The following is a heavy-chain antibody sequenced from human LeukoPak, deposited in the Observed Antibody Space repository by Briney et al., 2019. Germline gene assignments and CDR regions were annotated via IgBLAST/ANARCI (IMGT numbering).Heavy chain of an antibody. CDR2: IKEDGSQK. V-gene: IGHV3-7*04. CDR1: GFTFSTYW. CDR3: ARDYNYRFDC. D-gene: IGHD1-1*01. Sequence: PGRSLRLSCAASGFTFSTYWMSWVRQAPGTGLEWVANIKEDGSQKYYVDSVKGRFTISRDNAKNSLYLQLNSLRAEDTAVYFCARDYNYRFDCWGQGTLVTVSS. J-gene: IGHJ4*02.